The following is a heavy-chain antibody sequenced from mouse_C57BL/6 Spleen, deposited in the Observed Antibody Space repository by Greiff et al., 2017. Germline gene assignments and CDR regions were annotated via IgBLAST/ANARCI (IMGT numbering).Heavy chain of an antibody. CDR2: ISSGSSTI. D-gene: IGHD1-1*01. CDR1: GFTFSDYG. J-gene: IGHJ4*01. CDR3: ARAYYYGSSWAMDY. V-gene: IGHV5-17*01. Sequence: EVQGVESGGGLVKPGGSLKLSCAASGFTFSDYGMHWVRQAPEKGLEWVAYISSGSSTIYYADTVKGRFTISRDNAKNTLFLQMTSLRSEDTAMYYCARAYYYGSSWAMDYWGQGTSVTVSS.